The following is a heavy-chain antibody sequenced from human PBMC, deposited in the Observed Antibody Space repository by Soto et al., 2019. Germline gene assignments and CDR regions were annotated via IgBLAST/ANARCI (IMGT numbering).Heavy chain of an antibody. CDR3: ARDDGSSFQH. J-gene: IGHJ1*01. CDR1: GYIFASYG. V-gene: IGHV1-18*01. Sequence: QVQLVQSGAEVKKPGASVKVSCKASGYIFASYGLSWVRQAPGQGLEWMGWLSVDNDNTIYAQKFQGRVTMTTDTSTSTAYMELRSLRSDDTAVYYCARDDGSSFQHWGQGTLVTVSS. CDR2: LSVDNDNT. D-gene: IGHD5-12*01.